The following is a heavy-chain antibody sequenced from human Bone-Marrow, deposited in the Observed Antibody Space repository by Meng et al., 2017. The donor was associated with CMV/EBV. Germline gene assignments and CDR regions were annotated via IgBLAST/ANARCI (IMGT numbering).Heavy chain of an antibody. CDR1: GYTFTSYG. V-gene: IGHV1-18*01. J-gene: IGHJ5*02. Sequence: ASVKVSCKASGYTFTSYGISWVRQAPGQGLEWMGWISAYNGNTNYAQKLQGRVTMTTGTSTSTAYMELRSLRSDDTAVYYCARDRISGLTGDRGENWFDPWGQGTLVTVSS. D-gene: IGHD7-27*01. CDR2: ISAYNGNT. CDR3: ARDRISGLTGDRGENWFDP.